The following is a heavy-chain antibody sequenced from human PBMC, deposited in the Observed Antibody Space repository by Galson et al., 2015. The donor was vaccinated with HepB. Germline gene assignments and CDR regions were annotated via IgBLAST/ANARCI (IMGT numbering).Heavy chain of an antibody. D-gene: IGHD3-22*01. CDR1: GFTFA. CDR3: AKGRLTRGFYDSSGFYQDWYDFDF. CDR2: INGDGSVT. Sequence: SLRLSCAASGFTFAMSWVRQAPGKGLEWISSINGDGSVTYYADSVKGRFTFSRDTSKKTLYLQMNSLRADDTAIYHCAKGRLTRGFYDSSGFYQDWYDFDFWGKGTLVTVSS. V-gene: IGHV3-23*01. J-gene: IGHJ4*02.